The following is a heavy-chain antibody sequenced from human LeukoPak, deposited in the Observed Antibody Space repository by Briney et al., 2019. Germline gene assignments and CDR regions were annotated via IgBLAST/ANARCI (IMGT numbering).Heavy chain of an antibody. CDR1: GFTFSSYA. CDR2: ISGSGGST. J-gene: IGHJ6*02. V-gene: IGHV3-23*01. Sequence: GSLRLSCAASGFTFSSYAMSWVRQAPGKGLEWVSAISGSGGSTYYADSVKGRLTISRDNSKNTLYLQMNSLRAEDTAVYYCAKEGSGSPFAAFYYYYGMDVWGQGTTVTVSS. D-gene: IGHD3-10*01. CDR3: AKEGSGSPFAAFYYYYGMDV.